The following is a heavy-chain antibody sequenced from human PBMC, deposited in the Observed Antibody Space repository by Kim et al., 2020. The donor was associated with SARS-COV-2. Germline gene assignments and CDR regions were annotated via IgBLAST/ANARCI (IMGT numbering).Heavy chain of an antibody. CDR1: GFTFSNYA. V-gene: IGHV3-30*04. CDR3: ARERGGYYSIWGSRGVRGAVPNY. J-gene: IGHJ4*02. CDR2: ISSDGSKK. D-gene: IGHD6-13*01. Sequence: GGSLRHSCAASGFTFSNYAMHWVRQAPGKGLEWVVVISSDGSKKYYADSVKGRFTISRDNSKNTVYLQMNSLRPEDTAVYYCARERGGYYSIWGSRGVRGAVPNYWGQGTLVTVSS.